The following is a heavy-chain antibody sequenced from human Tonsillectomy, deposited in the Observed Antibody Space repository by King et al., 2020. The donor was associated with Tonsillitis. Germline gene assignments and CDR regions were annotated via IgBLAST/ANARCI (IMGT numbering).Heavy chain of an antibody. CDR3: ARVLSPQWLVRGYFDY. J-gene: IGHJ4*02. D-gene: IGHD6-19*01. V-gene: IGHV4-34*01. Sequence: VQLQQWGAGLLKPSETLSLTCAVYGGSFSGYYWSWIRQPPGKGLEWIGEINHRGSTNYKSSLKSRVTISVDTSKNQFSLELSSVTAADTAVYYCARVLSPQWLVRGYFDYWGQGTLVTVSS. CDR1: GGSFSGYY. CDR2: INHRGST.